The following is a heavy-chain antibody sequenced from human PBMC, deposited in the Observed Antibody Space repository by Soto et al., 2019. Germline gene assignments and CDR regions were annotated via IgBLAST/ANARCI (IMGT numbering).Heavy chain of an antibody. CDR1: GYSFTSYW. Sequence: GESLKISCKGSGYSFTSYWIGWVRQMPGKGLEWMGIIYPGDSDTRYSPSFQGQVHISADKSISTAYLQWTSLKASDNAMYYCARQSLHCSSTSCYVDYYGMDVWGQGTTVTVSS. J-gene: IGHJ6*02. V-gene: IGHV5-51*01. CDR2: IYPGDSDT. CDR3: ARQSLHCSSTSCYVDYYGMDV. D-gene: IGHD2-2*01.